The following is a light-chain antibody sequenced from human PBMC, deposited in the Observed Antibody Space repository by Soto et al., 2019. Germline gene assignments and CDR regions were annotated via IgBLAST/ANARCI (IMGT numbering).Light chain of an antibody. V-gene: IGLV3-1*01. J-gene: IGLJ2*01. CDR3: QAWDSNTVA. CDR2: QDT. Sequence: SYELTQPPSVSVSPGQTATITCSGDKLGDKFASWYQQRPGRSPILVIYQDTKRPSGIPERFSGSNSGNTATLTISGTQAMDEADYYCQAWDSNTVAFGGGTKLTVL. CDR1: KLGDKF.